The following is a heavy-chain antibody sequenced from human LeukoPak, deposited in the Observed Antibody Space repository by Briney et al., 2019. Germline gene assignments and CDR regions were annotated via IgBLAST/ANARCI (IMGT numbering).Heavy chain of an antibody. D-gene: IGHD2-8*01. Sequence: GGSLRLSCAASGFTFSSYGMHWVRQAPGKGLEWVAFIRYDGSNKYYADSVKGRFTISRDNSKNTLYLQMNSLRAEDTAVYYCAKDLGYCTNGVCYTSYCFDYWGQGTLVTVSS. CDR1: GFTFSSYG. CDR3: AKDLGYCTNGVCYTSYCFDY. CDR2: IRYDGSNK. V-gene: IGHV3-30*02. J-gene: IGHJ4*02.